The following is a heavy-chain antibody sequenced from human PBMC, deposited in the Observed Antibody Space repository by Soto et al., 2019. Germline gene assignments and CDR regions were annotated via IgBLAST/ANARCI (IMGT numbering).Heavy chain of an antibody. D-gene: IGHD3-10*01. CDR3: ARAGITMVRAYYYYGMDV. Sequence: SETLALTCAVYGGSFSGYYWSWIRQPPGKGMEWIGEINHSGSTNYNPSLKSRVTISVDTSKNQFSLKLSSVTAADTAVYYCARAGITMVRAYYYYGMDVWGQGTTVTVSS. J-gene: IGHJ6*02. CDR1: GGSFSGYY. V-gene: IGHV4-34*01. CDR2: INHSGST.